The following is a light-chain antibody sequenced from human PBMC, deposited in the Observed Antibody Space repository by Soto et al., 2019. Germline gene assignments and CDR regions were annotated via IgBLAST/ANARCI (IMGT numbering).Light chain of an antibody. V-gene: IGLV2-14*01. CDR3: SSYTSSSTL. CDR2: EVS. CDR1: NSDVGIYDF. Sequence: QSALTQPASVSGTPGQSITISCTGSNSDVGIYDFVSWYQHHPGRAPKLIVSEVSHRPSGVSSRFSGSKSGNTASLTISGLQAEDEADYYCSSYTSSSTLFGTGTKVTVL. J-gene: IGLJ1*01.